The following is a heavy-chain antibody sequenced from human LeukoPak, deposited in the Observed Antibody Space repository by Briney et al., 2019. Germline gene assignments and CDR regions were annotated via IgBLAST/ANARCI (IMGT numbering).Heavy chain of an antibody. CDR2: IIPIFGTA. D-gene: IGHD3-16*01. V-gene: IGHV1-69*13. Sequence: SVKVSCKVSGYTLSELSMHWVRQAPGQGLEWMGGIIPIFGTANYAQKFQGRVTITADESTSTAYMELSSLRSEDTAVYYCARATDMGFDYWGQGTLVTVSS. CDR3: ARATDMGFDY. CDR1: GYTLSELS. J-gene: IGHJ4*02.